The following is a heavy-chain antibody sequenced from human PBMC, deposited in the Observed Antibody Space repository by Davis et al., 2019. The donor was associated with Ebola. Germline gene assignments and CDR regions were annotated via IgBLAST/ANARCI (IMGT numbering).Heavy chain of an antibody. Sequence: PGGSLRLSCAASGFTFSSYWMHWVRQAPRKGLVWVSRINSDGSSTSYADSVKGRFTISRDNAKNTLYLQMNSLRAEDTAVYYCAREQRGLGEPYWYFDLWGRGTLVTVSS. J-gene: IGHJ2*01. CDR3: AREQRGLGEPYWYFDL. CDR1: GFTFSSYW. CDR2: INSDGSST. D-gene: IGHD4-17*01. V-gene: IGHV3-74*01.